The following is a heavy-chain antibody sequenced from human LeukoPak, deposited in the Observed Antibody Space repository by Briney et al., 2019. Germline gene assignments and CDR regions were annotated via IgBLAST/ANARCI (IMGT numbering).Heavy chain of an antibody. D-gene: IGHD4-17*01. J-gene: IGHJ5*02. V-gene: IGHV3-74*01. CDR2: ISNDGSSM. Sequence: GGSLRLSCVASGFTFSSYWMHWVRQAPGKGLVWVSRISNDGSSMNYADSVKGRFTISRENAKNSLYLQMNSLRAGDTAVYYCARGNPPTAWGQGTLVTVSS. CDR3: ARGNPPTA. CDR1: GFTFSSYW.